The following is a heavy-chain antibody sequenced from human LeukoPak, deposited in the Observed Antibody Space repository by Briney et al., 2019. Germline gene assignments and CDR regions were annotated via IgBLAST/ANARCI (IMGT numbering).Heavy chain of an antibody. CDR3: ARAAVQYYYDSSGYYPQT. CDR2: ISAYNGNT. CDR1: GYTFTSYG. V-gene: IGHV1-18*01. J-gene: IGHJ5*02. Sequence: ASVKVSCKASGYTFTSYGISWVRQAPGQGLEWMEWISAYNGNTNYAQKLQGRVTMTTDTSTSTAYMELRSLRSDDTAVYYCARAAVQYYYDSSGYYPQTWGQGTLVTVSS. D-gene: IGHD3-22*01.